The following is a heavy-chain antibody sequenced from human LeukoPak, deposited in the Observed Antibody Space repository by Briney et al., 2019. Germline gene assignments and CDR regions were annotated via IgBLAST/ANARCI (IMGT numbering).Heavy chain of an antibody. Sequence: SVKVSCKASGGTFSSYAISWVRQAPGQGLEWMGGTIPIFGTANYAQKFQGRVTITADESTSTAYMELSSLRSEDTAVYYCAREWYYDFWSGYLDWFDPWGQGTLVTVSS. CDR1: GGTFSSYA. D-gene: IGHD3-3*01. CDR3: AREWYYDFWSGYLDWFDP. CDR2: TIPIFGTA. J-gene: IGHJ5*02. V-gene: IGHV1-69*13.